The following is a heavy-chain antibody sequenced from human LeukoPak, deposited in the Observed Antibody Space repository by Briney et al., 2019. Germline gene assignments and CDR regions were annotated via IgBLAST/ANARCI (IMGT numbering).Heavy chain of an antibody. CDR3: ARHYEQQLGAEYFQH. CDR1: GYSFTSYW. V-gene: IGHV5-10-1*01. Sequence: GESLKISCKGSGYSFTSYWISWVRQMPAKGLEWMGRIDPSDSYTNYSPSFQGHVTISADKSISTAYLQWSSLKASDTAMYYCARHYEQQLGAEYFQHWGQGTLVTVSS. D-gene: IGHD6-13*01. CDR2: IDPSDSYT. J-gene: IGHJ1*01.